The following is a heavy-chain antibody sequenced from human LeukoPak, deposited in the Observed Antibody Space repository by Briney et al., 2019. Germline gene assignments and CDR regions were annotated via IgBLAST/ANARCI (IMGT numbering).Heavy chain of an antibody. Sequence: SETLSLTCTVSGGSVSSSSYHWVWIRQPPGKGLEWIGSVFYSGSTYYNPFLKSRVTMSVDTSKNQFSLKLSSVIAADTAVYYCARLWSTDCSGGSCPHQPNYWGQGTLVTVSS. CDR2: VFYSGST. J-gene: IGHJ4*02. D-gene: IGHD2-15*01. V-gene: IGHV4-39*01. CDR1: GGSVSSSSYH. CDR3: ARLWSTDCSGGSCPHQPNY.